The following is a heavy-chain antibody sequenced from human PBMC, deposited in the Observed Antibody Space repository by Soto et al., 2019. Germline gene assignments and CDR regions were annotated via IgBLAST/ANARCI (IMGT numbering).Heavy chain of an antibody. CDR1: GGSISSYY. J-gene: IGHJ6*02. Sequence: PSETLSLTCTVSGGSISSYYWSWIRQPPGKGLEWIGYIYYSGSTNYNPSLKSRVTISVDTSKNQFSLKLSSVTAADTAVYYCASSGSYHNHAVDVWGQGTTVTVSS. V-gene: IGHV4-59*01. CDR2: IYYSGST. D-gene: IGHD1-26*01. CDR3: ASSGSYHNHAVDV.